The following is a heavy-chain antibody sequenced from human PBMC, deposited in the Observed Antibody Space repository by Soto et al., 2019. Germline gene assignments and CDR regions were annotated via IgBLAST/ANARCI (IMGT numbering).Heavy chain of an antibody. Sequence: SETLSLSCSVSGDSISSNNWWSWVRQPPGKGLEWIGEIYQSGTTNYNPSLKSRVTMSVDTSKNQFSLNLRSVTAADTAVYYCARDGSGSPGAADYWGQGTLVT. CDR3: ARDGSGSPGAADY. CDR1: GDSISSNNW. CDR2: IYQSGTT. D-gene: IGHD1-26*01. V-gene: IGHV4-4*02. J-gene: IGHJ4*02.